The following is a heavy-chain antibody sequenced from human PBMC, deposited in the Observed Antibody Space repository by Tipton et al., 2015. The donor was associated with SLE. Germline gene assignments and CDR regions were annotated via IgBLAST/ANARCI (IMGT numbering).Heavy chain of an antibody. Sequence: TLSLTCTVSGGSISSGSYYWSWIRQPAGKGLEWIGHIYTSGSTNYNPSLKSRVTISVDTSKNQFSLKLSSVTAADTAVYYCAREGIAAAGTLDYWGQGTLVTVSS. D-gene: IGHD6-13*01. CDR2: IYTSGST. CDR3: AREGIAAAGTLDY. J-gene: IGHJ4*02. V-gene: IGHV4-61*09. CDR1: GGSISSGSYY.